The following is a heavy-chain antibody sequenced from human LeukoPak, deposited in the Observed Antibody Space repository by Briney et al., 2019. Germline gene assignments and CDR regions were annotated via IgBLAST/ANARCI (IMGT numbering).Heavy chain of an antibody. Sequence: GGSLRLSCAASGFIFSDYYMSWIRQAPGKGLEWLSYISSSGYTIYYADSVKGRFTISRDNAKNSLYLQMNSLRVEDTAVYYCARKEYSSSWYAIDYWGQGTLVTVPS. CDR3: ARKEYSSSWYAIDY. V-gene: IGHV3-11*01. D-gene: IGHD6-13*01. CDR2: ISSSGYTI. CDR1: GFIFSDYY. J-gene: IGHJ4*02.